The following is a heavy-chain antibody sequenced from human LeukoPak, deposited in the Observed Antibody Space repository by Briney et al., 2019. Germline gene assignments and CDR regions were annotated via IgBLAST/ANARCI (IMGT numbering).Heavy chain of an antibody. Sequence: PSETLSLTCIVSGGSISSTSSYWDWIRQSPGKGLEWIGTIYYSGSTDYNPSLKSRVTMSVETSKNQFSLKLSSVTAADTAVYYCARNISTVANGARYNWFDPWGQGTLVTVSS. D-gene: IGHD4-11*01. CDR3: ARNISTVANGARYNWFDP. V-gene: IGHV4-39*01. CDR1: GGSISSTSSY. CDR2: IYYSGST. J-gene: IGHJ5*02.